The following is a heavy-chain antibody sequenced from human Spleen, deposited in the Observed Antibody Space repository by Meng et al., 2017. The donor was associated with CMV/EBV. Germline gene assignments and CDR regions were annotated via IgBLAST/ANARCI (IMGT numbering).Heavy chain of an antibody. Sequence: GGSLRLSCAASGFTFSSYAMHWVRQAPGKGLEWVAVISYDGSNKYYADSVKGRFTISRDNSKNTLYLQMNSLRAEDTAVYYCARVQILHYYDSSNVLDIWGQGTMVTVSS. V-gene: IGHV3-30-3*01. CDR3: ARVQILHYYDSSNVLDI. CDR1: GFTFSSYA. D-gene: IGHD3-22*01. CDR2: ISYDGSNK. J-gene: IGHJ3*02.